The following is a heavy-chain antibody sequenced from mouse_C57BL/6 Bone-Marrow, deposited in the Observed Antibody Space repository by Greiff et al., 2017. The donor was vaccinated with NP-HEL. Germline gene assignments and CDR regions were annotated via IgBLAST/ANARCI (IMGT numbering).Heavy chain of an antibody. V-gene: IGHV14-1*01. CDR1: GFNIKDYY. Sequence: VQLQQSGAELVRPGASVKLSCTASGFNIKDYYMPWVKQRPEQGLEWIGRIDPEDGDTEYAPKFQGKATLTAGTSSNTASLHLISLTSEDTAVYFFTARGSTPYYYAMDYWGQGTSVTVSS. CDR2: IDPEDGDT. CDR3: TARGSTPYYYAMDY. D-gene: IGHD1-1*01. J-gene: IGHJ4*01.